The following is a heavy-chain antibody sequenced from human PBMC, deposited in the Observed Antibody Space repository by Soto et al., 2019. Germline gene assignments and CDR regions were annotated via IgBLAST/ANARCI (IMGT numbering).Heavy chain of an antibody. CDR3: ARGDLRITIFGVVIGSMDV. CDR2: INPNSGGT. Sequence: ASVKVSCKASGYTFTGYYMHWVRQAPGQGLEWMGWINPNSGGTNYAQKFQGWVTMTRDTSISTAYMEPSRLRSDDTAVYYCARGDLRITIFGVVIGSMDVWGQGTTVTVSS. V-gene: IGHV1-2*04. J-gene: IGHJ6*02. CDR1: GYTFTGYY. D-gene: IGHD3-3*01.